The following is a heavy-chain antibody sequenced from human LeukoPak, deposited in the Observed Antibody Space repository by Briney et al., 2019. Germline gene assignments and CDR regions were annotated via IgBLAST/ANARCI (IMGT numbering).Heavy chain of an antibody. CDR1: GFTFSSYW. Sequence: PGGSLRLSCAASGFTFSSYWMHWVRHAPGKGLVWVSRINEDGSTTNYADSVKGRFTISRDNAKNTLYLQMNSLRAEDTAVYYCARDLGGRSGYWGQGTLVTVSS. J-gene: IGHJ4*02. CDR3: ARDLGGRSGY. D-gene: IGHD1-26*01. CDR2: INEDGSTT. V-gene: IGHV3-74*01.